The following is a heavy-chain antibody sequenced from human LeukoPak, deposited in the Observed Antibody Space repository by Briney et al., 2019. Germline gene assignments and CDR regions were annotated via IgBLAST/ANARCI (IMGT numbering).Heavy chain of an antibody. D-gene: IGHD6-13*01. J-gene: IGHJ4*02. CDR2: ISGSGANT. CDR3: AKYPASGGYFDY. CDR1: GFTFSTYS. V-gene: IGHV3-23*01. Sequence: PGGSLRLSCAASGFTFSTYSMSWVRLAPGKGLEWVSGISGSGANTYYADSVKGRFTISRDNSKNRLYLQMNSLRAEDTAVFYCAKYPASGGYFDYWGQGTLVTVSS.